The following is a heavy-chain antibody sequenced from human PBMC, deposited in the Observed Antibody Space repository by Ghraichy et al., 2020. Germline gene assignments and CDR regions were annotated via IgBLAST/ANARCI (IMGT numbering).Heavy chain of an antibody. CDR3: ARHGLAGATEYYYYGMDV. Sequence: GESLNISCAASGFTFSESPIYWVRQPPGRGLEWVALISSDGRTKYYADSVKGRFTISRDNGKDRLFLRMNSLRAEDTAVYYCARHGLAGATEYYYYGMDVWGQGTTVLVSS. CDR2: ISSDGRTK. D-gene: IGHD2-15*01. J-gene: IGHJ6*02. V-gene: IGHV3-30*04. CDR1: GFTFSESP.